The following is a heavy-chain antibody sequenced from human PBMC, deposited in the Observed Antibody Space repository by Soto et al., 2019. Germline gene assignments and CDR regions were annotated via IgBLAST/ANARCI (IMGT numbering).Heavy chain of an antibody. CDR2: IYYSGST. V-gene: IGHV4-39*01. CDR1: GGSISSSSYY. D-gene: IGHD6-13*01. CDR3: ARPDSSSWWYFDL. J-gene: IGHJ2*01. Sequence: QLQLQESGPGLVKPSETLSLTCTVSGGSISSSSYYWGWIRQPPGKGLEWIGSIYYSGSTYYNPSLKSRVTISVDTSKNQSSLKLSSVTAADTAVYYCARPDSSSWWYFDLWGRGTLVTVSS.